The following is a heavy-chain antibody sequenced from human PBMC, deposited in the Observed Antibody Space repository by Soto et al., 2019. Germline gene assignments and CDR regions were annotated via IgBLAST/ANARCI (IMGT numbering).Heavy chain of an antibody. J-gene: IGHJ4*02. CDR2: ISGSGGST. CDR3: AKDHDDFWSGYPFDY. Sequence: GGSLRLSCAASGFTLIRYSLSLVRQAPGKGLEWVSAISGSGGSTYYADSVKGRFTISRDNSKNTLYLQMNSLRAEDTAVYYCAKDHDDFWSGYPFDYWGQGTLVTVSS. V-gene: IGHV3-23*01. D-gene: IGHD3-3*01. CDR1: GFTLIRYS.